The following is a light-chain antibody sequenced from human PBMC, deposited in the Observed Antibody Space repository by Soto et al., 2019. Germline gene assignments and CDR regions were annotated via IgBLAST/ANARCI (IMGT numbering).Light chain of an antibody. CDR3: QHYITYPWA. J-gene: IGKJ1*01. CDR2: DAS. V-gene: IGKV1-5*01. CDR1: QSITNW. Sequence: DIQMIQIPSTLSASVGDRVTITCRASQSITNWLAWYQQKPGKAPKVLIYDASILESGVPSRFSGSGSGTEFTLTISSLQPDDFATYYCQHYITYPWAFGQGTKV.